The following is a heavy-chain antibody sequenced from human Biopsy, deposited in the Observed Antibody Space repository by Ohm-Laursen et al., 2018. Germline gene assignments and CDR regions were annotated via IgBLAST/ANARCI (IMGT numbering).Heavy chain of an antibody. CDR2: IYAGATT. Sequence: GSLRLSCTAPKFTVRTNSMSWVRLAPGKGLEWVSVIYAGATTYYPDSVKGRFTISRDNSRNTVYLQMDSLTGEDTAVYFCARGSGSGFYFDQWGQGTLVTVSS. CDR1: KFTVRTNS. D-gene: IGHD2-15*01. CDR3: ARGSGSGFYFDQ. J-gene: IGHJ4*02. V-gene: IGHV3-66*01.